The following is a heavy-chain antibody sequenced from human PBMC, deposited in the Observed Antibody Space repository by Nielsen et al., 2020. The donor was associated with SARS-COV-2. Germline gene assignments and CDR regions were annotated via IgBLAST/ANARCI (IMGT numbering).Heavy chain of an antibody. CDR3: AILGAVDTAMVGERGDYYFDY. Sequence: GESLKISCKGSGYSFTSYWIGWVRQMPGKGLEWMGIIYPGDSDTRYSPSFQGQVTISADKSISTAYLQWSSLKASDTAMYYCAILGAVDTAMVGERGDYYFDYWGQGTLVTVSS. D-gene: IGHD5-18*01. CDR1: GYSFTSYW. V-gene: IGHV5-51*01. CDR2: IYPGDSDT. J-gene: IGHJ4*02.